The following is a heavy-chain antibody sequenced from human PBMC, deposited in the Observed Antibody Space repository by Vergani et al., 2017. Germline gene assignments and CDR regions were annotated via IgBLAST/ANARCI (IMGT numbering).Heavy chain of an antibody. D-gene: IGHD6-19*01. Sequence: QLQLQESGPGLVKPTATLSLTCSVSGPSIRSSNYYWGWIRQHPGKGLEWIASIYYSGSTYYNPSLKSRVTISVDTSKNQFSLKLSSVTAADTAVYFCARHSTVEWLVKLGWIAPWCQGSLVTVSS. CDR2: IYYSGST. J-gene: IGHJ5*02. CDR3: ARHSTVEWLVKLGWIAP. CDR1: GPSIRSSNYY. V-gene: IGHV4-39*01.